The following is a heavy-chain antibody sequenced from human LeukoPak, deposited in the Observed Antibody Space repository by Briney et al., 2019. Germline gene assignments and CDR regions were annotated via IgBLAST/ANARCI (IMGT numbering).Heavy chain of an antibody. D-gene: IGHD2-15*01. CDR3: ARDLGYCSGGSCLGSYYFDY. J-gene: IGHJ4*02. CDR1: GYTLTELS. V-gene: IGHV1-69*13. Sequence: SVKVSCKVSGYTLTELSMHWVRQAPGKGLEWMGGIIPIFGTANYAQKFQGRVTITADESTSTAYMELSSLRSEDTAVYYCARDLGYCSGGSCLGSYYFDYWGQGTLVTVSS. CDR2: IIPIFGTA.